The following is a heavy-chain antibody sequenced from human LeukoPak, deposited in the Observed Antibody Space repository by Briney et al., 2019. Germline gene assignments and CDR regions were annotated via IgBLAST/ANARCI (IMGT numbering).Heavy chain of an antibody. Sequence: GGSLRLSCATSGFIVSHKYMAWVRQAPGKGLEWLSIIYAGGNSVSADSVKGRFIISRDNSRNTVHLQMNSLRDDDTAVYYCARGQIDLLRNYFDSWGPGTLVAVSS. D-gene: IGHD3-22*01. CDR1: GFIVSHKY. CDR3: ARGQIDLLRNYFDS. CDR2: IYAGGNS. V-gene: IGHV3-66*01. J-gene: IGHJ4*02.